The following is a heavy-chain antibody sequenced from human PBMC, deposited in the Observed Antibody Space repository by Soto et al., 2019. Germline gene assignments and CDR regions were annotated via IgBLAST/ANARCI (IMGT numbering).Heavy chain of an antibody. Sequence: ETLSLTCHDSGVCMSSYYWTWIRQPAGKGLEWIGRVYSSGGTHYNPSLKSRVTISLDTSKSQFSLRLLSVTDADTAVYYCARGQRFSDWFEPLGQGTLVIVFS. D-gene: IGHD3-3*01. J-gene: IGHJ5*02. CDR1: GVCMSSYY. CDR2: VYSSGGT. CDR3: ARGQRFSDWFEP. V-gene: IGHV4-4*07.